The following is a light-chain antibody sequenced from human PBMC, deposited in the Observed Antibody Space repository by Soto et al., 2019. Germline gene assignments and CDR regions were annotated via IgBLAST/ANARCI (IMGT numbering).Light chain of an antibody. CDR2: RNN. Sequence: QSALAQPPSASGTPGQRVTISCSGSSSNIGSNTVNWYQQLPGAAPKLLIYRNNQRPSGVPDRFSGSKSGTSASLAISGLQSEDEADYYCATWDDSLKVLFGGGTKLTVL. CDR1: SSNIGSNT. CDR3: ATWDDSLKVL. V-gene: IGLV1-44*01. J-gene: IGLJ2*01.